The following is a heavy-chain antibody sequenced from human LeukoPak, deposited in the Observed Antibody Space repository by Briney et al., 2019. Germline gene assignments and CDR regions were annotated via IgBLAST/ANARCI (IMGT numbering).Heavy chain of an antibody. V-gene: IGHV1-2*02. D-gene: IGHD2-2*01. CDR1: GYTFTGYY. J-gene: IGHJ6*03. CDR2: INPNSGGT. Sequence: GASVKVSCKASGYTFTGYYMHWVRQAPGQGLEWMGWINPNSGGTNYAQKFQGRVTMTRDTSISTAYMELSRLRPDDTAVYYCARHGVVYCSSTSCYSDYYYYMDVWGKGTTVTVSS. CDR3: ARHGVVYCSSTSCYSDYYYYMDV.